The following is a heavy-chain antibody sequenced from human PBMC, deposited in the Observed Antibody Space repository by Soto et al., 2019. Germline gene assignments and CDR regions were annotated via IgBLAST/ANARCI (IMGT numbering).Heavy chain of an antibody. D-gene: IGHD6-13*01. CDR1: GGTFSSYA. CDR3: ARLLGQQLVAGYYGMDV. J-gene: IGHJ6*02. CDR2: IIPIFGTA. V-gene: IGHV1-69*01. Sequence: QVQLVQSGAEVKKPGSSVKVSCKASGGTFSSYAISWVRQAPGQGLEWMGGIIPIFGTANYAQKFQGRVTITADESTSTDYMELSSLRSEDTAVYYCARLLGQQLVAGYYGMDVWGQGSTVTVSS.